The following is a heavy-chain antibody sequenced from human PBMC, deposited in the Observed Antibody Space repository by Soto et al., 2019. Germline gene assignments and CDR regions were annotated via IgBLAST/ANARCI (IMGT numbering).Heavy chain of an antibody. J-gene: IGHJ6*02. Sequence: SETLSLTCAVYGGSFSGYYWSWIRQPPGKGLEWIGEINHSGSTNYNPSLKSRVTISVDTSKNQFSLKLSSVTAADTAVYYCARGGRITIFGVVIIRGYGMDVWSQGTTVTVSS. CDR3: ARGGRITIFGVVIIRGYGMDV. CDR2: INHSGST. V-gene: IGHV4-34*01. D-gene: IGHD3-3*01. CDR1: GGSFSGYY.